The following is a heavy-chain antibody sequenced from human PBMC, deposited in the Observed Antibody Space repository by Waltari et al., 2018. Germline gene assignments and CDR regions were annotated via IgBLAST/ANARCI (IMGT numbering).Heavy chain of an antibody. J-gene: IGHJ4*02. CDR2: IYSGGST. CDR1: GFPVSSNY. CDR3: ARDMGGYDGYFDY. D-gene: IGHD5-12*01. V-gene: IGHV3-53*01. Sequence: EVQLVESGGGLIQPGGSLSLSCAASGFPVSSNYMSWVRQAPGKGLEWVSVIYSGGSTYYADSVKGRFTISRDNSKNTLYLQMNSLRAEDTAVYYCARDMGGYDGYFDYWGQGTLVTVSS.